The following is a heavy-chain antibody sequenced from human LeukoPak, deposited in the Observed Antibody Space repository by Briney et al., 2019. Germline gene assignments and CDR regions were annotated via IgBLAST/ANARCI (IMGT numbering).Heavy chain of an antibody. CDR1: GGSISGYY. J-gene: IGHJ4*02. Sequence: PSAPLSLTCTVSGGSISGYYWSWIRQPPGKGLEWIGYIYYIGSTNYNPSLKSRVTMSVDTSKSQFSLKLSSVTAADTAVYYCARYYDGRALDYWGQGTLVTVSS. CDR3: ARYYDGRALDY. V-gene: IGHV4-59*01. D-gene: IGHD3-22*01. CDR2: IYYIGST.